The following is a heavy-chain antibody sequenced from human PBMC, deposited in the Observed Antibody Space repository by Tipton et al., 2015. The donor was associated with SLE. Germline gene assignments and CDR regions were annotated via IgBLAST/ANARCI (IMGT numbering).Heavy chain of an antibody. J-gene: IGHJ5*02. Sequence: TLSLTCTVSGGSISESTYSWDWIRQPPGKGLEWIGSIYYSGSTYYNPSLKSRVTISVDTSKNHFSLKLSSVTAADTAVYYCARAGGGDSNWFDPWGQGTLVTVSS. CDR2: IYYSGST. CDR1: GGSISESTYS. V-gene: IGHV4-39*07. CDR3: ARAGGGDSNWFDP. D-gene: IGHD2-21*01.